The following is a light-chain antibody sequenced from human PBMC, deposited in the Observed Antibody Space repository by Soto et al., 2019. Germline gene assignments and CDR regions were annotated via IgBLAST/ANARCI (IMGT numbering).Light chain of an antibody. CDR1: QSVGSK. CDR2: DAS. J-gene: IGKJ4*01. V-gene: IGKV3D-15*01. CDR3: QQYGDWPGA. Sequence: IVLTQSPGTLSVSPGERATLFCRASQSVGSKLAWYQQRPGQAPRLLIYDASNRATGIPARFSGSGSGTEFSLTISSLQSEDFAVYSCQQYGDWPGAFGGGTKVDI.